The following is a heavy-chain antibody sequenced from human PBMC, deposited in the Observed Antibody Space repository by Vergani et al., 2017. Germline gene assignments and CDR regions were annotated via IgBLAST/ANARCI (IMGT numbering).Heavy chain of an antibody. CDR2: INHSGST. CDR3: AIGKRYCSGGSCPNGWYFDL. V-gene: IGHV4-34*01. Sequence: QVQLQQWGAGLLKPSETLSLTCAVYGGSFSGYYWSWIRQPPGXGLEWIGEINHSGSTNYNPSLKSRVTISVDTSKNQFSLKLSSVPAADTAVYYCAIGKRYCSGGSCPNGWYFDLWGRGTLVTVSS. CDR1: GGSFSGYY. D-gene: IGHD2-15*01. J-gene: IGHJ2*01.